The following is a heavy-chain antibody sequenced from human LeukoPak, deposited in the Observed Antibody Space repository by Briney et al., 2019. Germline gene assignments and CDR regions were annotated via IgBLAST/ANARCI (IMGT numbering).Heavy chain of an antibody. D-gene: IGHD6-19*01. CDR3: ARDPMAGTFRAFDI. CDR2: IYSRGST. CDR1: GGSISSYY. V-gene: IGHV4-4*07. J-gene: IGHJ3*02. Sequence: PSETLSLTCTVSGGSISSYYWSWIRQPAGKGLEWIGRIYSRGSTNYNPSLQSRVTMSVDTSKNQISLRPNSVTAADTAVYYCARDPMAGTFRAFDIWGQGTMVTVSS.